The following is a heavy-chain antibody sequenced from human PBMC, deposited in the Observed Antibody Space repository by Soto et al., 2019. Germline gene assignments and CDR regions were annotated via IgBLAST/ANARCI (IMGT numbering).Heavy chain of an antibody. Sequence: QVQLVESGGGVVQPGRSLRLSCAASGFTVSSYAMHWVRQAPGKGLEWVAVISYDGSKKYYADSVKGRFTISRDNSKNPLYLQMNSLRAEDTAVYYCARDRVEGRDGDYWGQGTLVTVSS. CDR2: ISYDGSKK. V-gene: IGHV3-30-3*01. CDR3: ARDRVEGRDGDY. J-gene: IGHJ4*02. D-gene: IGHD2-2*01. CDR1: GFTVSSYA.